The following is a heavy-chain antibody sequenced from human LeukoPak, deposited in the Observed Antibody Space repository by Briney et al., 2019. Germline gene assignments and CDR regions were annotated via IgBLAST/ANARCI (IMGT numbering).Heavy chain of an antibody. CDR2: IWYDGSNK. V-gene: IGHV3-33*01. Sequence: GGSLRLSCAASGFTFSSYGMHWIRQAPGRGLEWVAVIWYDGSNKYYADSVKGRFTISRDNSKNTLYLQMNSLRAEGTAVYYCARGRLGIAAAGTATPTYYFDYWGQGTLVTVSS. CDR3: ARGRLGIAAAGTATPTYYFDY. J-gene: IGHJ4*02. CDR1: GFTFSSYG. D-gene: IGHD6-13*01.